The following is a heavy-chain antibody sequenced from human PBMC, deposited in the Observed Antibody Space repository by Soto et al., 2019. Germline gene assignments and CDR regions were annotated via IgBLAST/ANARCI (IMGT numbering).Heavy chain of an antibody. CDR1: GFTFSSYA. CDR3: VKKRYSYVQSGLDY. Sequence: GGSLRLSCAASGFTFSSYAMSWVRQAPGKGLEWVSTISGSGGSGGSTYYADSVKGRFTISRDNSKNTLYLQMNSLRAEDTAVYYCVKKRYSYVQSGLDYWGQGTLVTVSS. CDR2: ISGSGGSGGST. V-gene: IGHV3-23*01. J-gene: IGHJ4*02. D-gene: IGHD5-12*01.